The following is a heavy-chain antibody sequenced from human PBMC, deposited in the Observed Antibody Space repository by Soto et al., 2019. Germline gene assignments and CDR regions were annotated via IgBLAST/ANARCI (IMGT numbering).Heavy chain of an antibody. CDR2: INADNGNT. J-gene: IGHJ4*02. CDR1: GYTFTTYA. D-gene: IGHD4-4*01. CDR3: ARDQYYSNYQFDY. V-gene: IGHV1-3*01. Sequence: ASVKVSCKASGYTFTTYAMHWVRQAPGQSLEWMGWINADNGNTKYSQKFQGRVTITRDTSASTAYMELSSLRSEDTAVYYCARDQYYSNYQFDYWGQGTLVTVSS.